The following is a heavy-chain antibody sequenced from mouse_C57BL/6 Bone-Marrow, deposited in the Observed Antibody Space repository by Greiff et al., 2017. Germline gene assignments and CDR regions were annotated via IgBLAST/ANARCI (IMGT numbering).Heavy chain of an antibody. CDR3: ARQGDMGGAMDY. CDR2: ISNGGGST. Sequence: EVQGVESGGGLVQPGGSLKLSCAASGFTFSDYYMYWVRQTPEKRLEWVAYISNGGGSTYYPDTVKGRFTIARDNAKNSLYLQRIRLKSEDTAMYYCARQGDMGGAMDYWGQGTSVTVAA. CDR1: GFTFSDYY. V-gene: IGHV5-12*01. J-gene: IGHJ4*01. D-gene: IGHD1-1*02.